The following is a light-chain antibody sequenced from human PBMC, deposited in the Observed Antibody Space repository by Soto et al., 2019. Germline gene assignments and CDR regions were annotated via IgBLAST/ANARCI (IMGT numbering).Light chain of an antibody. V-gene: IGKV3D-15*01. CDR1: QGISSD. J-gene: IGKJ1*01. CDR2: GAS. CDR3: HQYDSWT. Sequence: EKVMTQSPATLSVSPGERATLSCRASQGISSDLAWYQQKPGQAPRLLIYGASTRATGIPARFSGSGSGTEFTLTISSLQSEDFAVYYCHQYDSWTFGQGTKVEIK.